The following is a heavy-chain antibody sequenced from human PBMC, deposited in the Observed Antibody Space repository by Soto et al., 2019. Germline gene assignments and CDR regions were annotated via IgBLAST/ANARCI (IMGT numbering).Heavy chain of an antibody. V-gene: IGHV4-61*01. CDR1: GESVGRGTNY. D-gene: IGHD6-13*01. CDR3: ARDRRGRADGFIYYYGMEV. CDR2: IFDAATA. J-gene: IGHJ6*02. Sequence: QVQLQESGPGLMKPSGTLSLICSVSGESVGRGTNYWSWVRQAPGRGLEWIGYIFDAATAIYNPSFESRVSISLDAAKSQVSLKLTSVTDADTAIYYCARDRRGRADGFIYYYGMEVWGQGTSVTVSS.